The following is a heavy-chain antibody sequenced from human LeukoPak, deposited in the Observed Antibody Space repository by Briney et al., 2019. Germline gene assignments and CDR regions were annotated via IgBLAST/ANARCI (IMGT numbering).Heavy chain of an antibody. D-gene: IGHD6-13*01. Sequence: PGGSLRLSCAASGFTFSSYAMSWVRQAPGKGLEWVSAISGSGGSTYYADSVKGRFTISRDNSKNTLYLQMNSLRAEDTAVYYCARGTKGSSWTFDYWGQGTLVTVSS. CDR2: ISGSGGST. CDR1: GFTFSSYA. CDR3: ARGTKGSSWTFDY. V-gene: IGHV3-23*01. J-gene: IGHJ4*02.